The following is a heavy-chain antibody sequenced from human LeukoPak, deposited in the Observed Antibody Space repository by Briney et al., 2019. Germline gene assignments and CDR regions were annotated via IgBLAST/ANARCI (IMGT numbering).Heavy chain of an antibody. J-gene: IGHJ4*02. V-gene: IGHV1-69*06. CDR3: AREERDGYGDY. CDR2: IIPIFGTA. Sequence: GASVKVSCKASGGTFSSYAISWVRQAPGQGLEWMGGIIPIFGTANYAQKFQGRVTITADKSTSTAYMELSSLRSEDTAVYYCAREERDGYGDYWGQGTLVTVSS. CDR1: GGTFSSYA. D-gene: IGHD5-24*01.